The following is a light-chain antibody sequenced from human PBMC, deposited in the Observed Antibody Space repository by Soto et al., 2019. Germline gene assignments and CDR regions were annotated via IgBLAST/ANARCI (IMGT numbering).Light chain of an antibody. CDR3: QKYKNWPLT. J-gene: IGKJ5*01. V-gene: IGKV3-15*01. CDR2: GES. CDR1: QSVSRD. Sequence: TQSPGTLSLAPWDRASLSCRGSQSVSRDYLAWYQQKPGQAPRLLVYGESSRATGIPVRLSGSGSGTEFNLTISSLQSEDFAVYYCQKYKNWPLTCGQGTRLEIK.